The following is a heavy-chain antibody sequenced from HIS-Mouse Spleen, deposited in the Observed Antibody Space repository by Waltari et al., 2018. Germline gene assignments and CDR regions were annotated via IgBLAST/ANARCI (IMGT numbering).Heavy chain of an antibody. V-gene: IGHV3-30*18. CDR1: GFTFSSYG. CDR3: AKDRLYDSSGYYFDAFDI. Sequence: QLQLVESGGGVVQPGRSLRLSCAASGFTFSSYGMHWVRQAPGKGLEWVAVISYDGSNKYYADSVKGRLTISRDNSKNTLYLKMNSLRAEDTAVYYCAKDRLYDSSGYYFDAFDIWGQGTMVTVSS. J-gene: IGHJ3*02. D-gene: IGHD3-22*01. CDR2: ISYDGSNK.